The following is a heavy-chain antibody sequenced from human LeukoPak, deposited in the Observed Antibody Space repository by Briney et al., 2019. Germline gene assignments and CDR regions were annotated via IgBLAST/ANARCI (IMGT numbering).Heavy chain of an antibody. D-gene: IGHD6-25*01. CDR2: ISTTGTST. CDR1: GFTFSSYA. J-gene: IGHJ4*02. V-gene: IGHV3-23*01. Sequence: GGSLRLSCAASGFTFSSYAMSWVRQAPGEGLEWVSTISTTGTSTYYADSVRGWFTISRDNSESTLYLQMNSLRAEDTAIYYCAKGGWAALDYWGQGTLVTVSS. CDR3: AKGGWAALDY.